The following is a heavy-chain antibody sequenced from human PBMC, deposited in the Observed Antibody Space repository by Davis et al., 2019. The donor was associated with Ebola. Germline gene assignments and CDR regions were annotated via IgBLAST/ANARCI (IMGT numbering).Heavy chain of an antibody. J-gene: IGHJ3*02. V-gene: IGHV3-7*01. Sequence: GESLKISCAASGFTFSSYWMSWVRQAPGKGLEWVANIKQDGSEKYYVDSVKGRFTISRDNAKNSLYLQMNSLRAEDTAVYYCARGWLVRFSAFDIWGQGTMVTVSS. D-gene: IGHD6-19*01. CDR2: IKQDGSEK. CDR3: ARGWLVRFSAFDI. CDR1: GFTFSSYW.